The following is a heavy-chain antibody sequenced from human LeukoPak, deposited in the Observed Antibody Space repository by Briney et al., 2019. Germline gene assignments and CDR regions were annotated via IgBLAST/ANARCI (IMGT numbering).Heavy chain of an antibody. D-gene: IGHD3/OR15-3a*01. Sequence: SETLYLTCTVSGGSITSADYYWSWIRQPPGKGLEWIGYIYYSGGTYYNPSLKSRLTITISADTSKNQFSLNLSSVTAADTAVYYCATVTRWTYYFDYWGQGTLVTVSS. V-gene: IGHV4-30-4*08. J-gene: IGHJ4*02. CDR3: ATVTRWTYYFDY. CDR2: IYYSGGT. CDR1: GGSITSADYY.